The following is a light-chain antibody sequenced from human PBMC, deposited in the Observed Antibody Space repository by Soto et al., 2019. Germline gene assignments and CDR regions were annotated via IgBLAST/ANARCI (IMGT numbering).Light chain of an antibody. CDR3: LLYKTYST. CDR1: QDIRTY. V-gene: IGKV1-39*01. J-gene: IGKJ5*01. CDR2: GAS. Sequence: IQMTQSPSSLSAYVGDRGTIACQDTQDIRTYVNWYQHQPAKAPKLMIHGASSLQSGVPSRFTGIGSGTKFTLPISSMQPVEFATYYCLLYKTYSTFGHGTRLEI.